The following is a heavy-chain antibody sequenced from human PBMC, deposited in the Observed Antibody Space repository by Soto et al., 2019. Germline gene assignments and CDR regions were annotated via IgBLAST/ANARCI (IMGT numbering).Heavy chain of an antibody. J-gene: IGHJ2*01. CDR2: IYYSGST. Sequence: QLQLQESGPGLVKPSETLSLTCTVSGGSISSSSYYWGWIRQPPGKGLEWIGSIYYSGSTYYNPSLKSRVTISVDTSKNQFSLKLSSVTAADTAVYYCARLSVGIQLWGHWYFDLWGRGTLVTFSS. D-gene: IGHD5-18*01. CDR3: ARLSVGIQLWGHWYFDL. CDR1: GGSISSSSYY. V-gene: IGHV4-39*01.